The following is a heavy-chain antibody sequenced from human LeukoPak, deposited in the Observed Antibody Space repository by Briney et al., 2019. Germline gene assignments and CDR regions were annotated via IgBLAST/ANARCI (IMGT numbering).Heavy chain of an antibody. V-gene: IGHV4-59*01. J-gene: IGHJ4*02. CDR2: IYTSGTT. CDR3: ARNYGGNGIAGH. CDR1: GGPITYDY. D-gene: IGHD4-23*01. Sequence: PSETLSLTCTVSGGPITYDYWSWIRQSPGKGLGWIGYIYTSGTTNYNPSLESRVTISIDTSKNQFSLRLTSVTAADTAVYYCARNYGGNGIAGHWGPGTLVTVSS.